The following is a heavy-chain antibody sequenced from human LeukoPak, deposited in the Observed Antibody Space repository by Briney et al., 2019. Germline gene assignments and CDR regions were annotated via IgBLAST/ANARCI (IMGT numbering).Heavy chain of an antibody. Sequence: GGSLRLSCAASGFTFSSYSMNWVRQAPGKGLEWVSYISSSSSTIYYADSVKGRFTISRDNAKNSLYLQMNSLRAEDTAVYYCARVMVRENYYYYGMDVWGQGTTVTVSS. V-gene: IGHV3-48*04. CDR2: ISSSSSTI. J-gene: IGHJ6*02. CDR1: GFTFSSYS. CDR3: ARVMVRENYYYYGMDV. D-gene: IGHD3-10*01.